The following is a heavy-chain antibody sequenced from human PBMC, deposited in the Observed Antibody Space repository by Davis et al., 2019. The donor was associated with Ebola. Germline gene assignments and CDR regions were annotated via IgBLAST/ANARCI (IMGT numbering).Heavy chain of an antibody. J-gene: IGHJ4*02. CDR2: MNPNSGNT. D-gene: IGHD3-10*01. V-gene: IGHV1-8*01. CDR3: ARGYLLQGSGTMAY. Sequence: AASVKVSCKASGYTFISYDINWVRQATGQGLEWMGWMNPNSGNTGYAQKFQGRVTMTRNTSKSTAYMELSSLRLEDTAVYYCARGYLLQGSGTMAYWGQGTLVTVSS. CDR1: GYTFISYD.